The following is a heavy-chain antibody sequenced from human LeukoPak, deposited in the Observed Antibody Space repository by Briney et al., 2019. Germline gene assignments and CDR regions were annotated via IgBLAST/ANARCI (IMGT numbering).Heavy chain of an antibody. J-gene: IGHJ4*02. D-gene: IGHD1/OR15-1a*01. CDR3: AKISWDGRGTFD. V-gene: IGHV3-23*01. Sequence: TGGSLRLSCAASGFSFMSWVRQAPGKGLEWVSSIRGSGADKYYADSMKGRFSISRDNSQDTLSLQMNSLRAEDTAVYYCAKISWDGRGTFDWGRGTLVTVSS. CDR1: GFSF. CDR2: IRGSGADK.